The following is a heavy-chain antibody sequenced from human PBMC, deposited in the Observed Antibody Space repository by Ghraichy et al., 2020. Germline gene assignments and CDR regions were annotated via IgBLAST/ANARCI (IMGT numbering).Heavy chain of an antibody. CDR3: ASGPPRGFQLWPIRYGMDV. CDR2: ISAYNGNT. D-gene: IGHD5-18*01. V-gene: IGHV1-18*04. J-gene: IGHJ6*02. Sequence: ASVKVSCKASSYTFTTYGISLDRQAPVQGLKWMGWISAYNGNTNYAQKLQGRVTMTTDTSTSTAYMELRSLRSDDTAVYYCASGPPRGFQLWPIRYGMDVWGQGTTVTVAS. CDR1: SYTFTTYG.